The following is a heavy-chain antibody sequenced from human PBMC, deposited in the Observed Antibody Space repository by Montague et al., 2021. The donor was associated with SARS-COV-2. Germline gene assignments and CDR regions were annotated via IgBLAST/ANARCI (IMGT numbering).Heavy chain of an antibody. D-gene: IGHD3-10*01. V-gene: IGHV4-59*11. CDR3: ARATSVRGAVNWFDP. Sequence: SETLSLTCAVSGGSISSHYWSFIRQPPGKGLEWIAYINYSGGTNYKPSXXSGVTISVDTSKNHFSLQLRSVTPADTAVYFCARATSVRGAVNWFDPWGQGTLVTVSS. CDR2: INYSGGT. CDR1: GGSISSHY. J-gene: IGHJ5*02.